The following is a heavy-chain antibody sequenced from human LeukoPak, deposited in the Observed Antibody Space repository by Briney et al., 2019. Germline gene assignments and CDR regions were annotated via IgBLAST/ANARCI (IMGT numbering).Heavy chain of an antibody. V-gene: IGHV3-33*01. D-gene: IGHD3-22*01. CDR3: ARGTYSDGSGSYNY. CDR2: IWSDGSDK. CDR1: GFTFSSYG. Sequence: GGSLRLSCAASGFTFSSYGIHWVRQAPGKGLEWVAVIWSDGSDKYYAGSVKGRFTISRDNSKNTLYLQMNSLRAEDTAVYYCARGTYSDGSGSYNYWGQGTLVTVSS. J-gene: IGHJ4*02.